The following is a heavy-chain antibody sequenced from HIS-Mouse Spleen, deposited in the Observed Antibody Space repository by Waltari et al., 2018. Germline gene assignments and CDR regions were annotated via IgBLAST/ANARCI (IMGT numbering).Heavy chain of an antibody. J-gene: IGHJ2*01. D-gene: IGHD6-13*01. Sequence: QLQLQESGPGLVKPSETLSLTCTVSGGSISSSSYYWGWIRQPPGKGLEWIGSIYYSGSTYYNPSLKSRVTISVDTSKNQFSLKLSAVTAAEPAVYYCAREIPYSSSWYDWYFDLWGRGTLVTVSS. V-gene: IGHV4-39*07. CDR3: AREIPYSSSWYDWYFDL. CDR2: IYYSGST. CDR1: GGSISSSSYY.